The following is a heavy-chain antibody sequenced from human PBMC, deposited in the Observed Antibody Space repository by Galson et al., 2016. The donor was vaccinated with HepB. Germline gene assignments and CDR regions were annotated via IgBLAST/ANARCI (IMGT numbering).Heavy chain of an antibody. CDR1: GDTFNGYV. V-gene: IGHV7-4-1*02. CDR2: INTKTGTP. Sequence: SVKASCKASGDTFNGYVMTWVRQAPGQGLEWMGWINTKTGTPAYAQGFTGRFVFSLDTSVSTAYLQIISLKAEDTAVYYCARRWTFSSSRFDPWGQGTLVTVSS. J-gene: IGHJ5*02. CDR3: ARRWTFSSSRFDP. D-gene: IGHD6-13*01.